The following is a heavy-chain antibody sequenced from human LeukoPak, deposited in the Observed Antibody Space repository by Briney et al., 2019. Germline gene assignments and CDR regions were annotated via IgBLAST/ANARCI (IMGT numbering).Heavy chain of an antibody. J-gene: IGHJ5*02. V-gene: IGHV1-18*01. Sequence: ASVKVSRKASGYTFTSYGISWVRQAPGQGLEWMGWISAYNGNTNYAQKLQGRVTMTTDTSTSTAYMELRSLRSDDTAVYYCARDLTPFGEKYNWFDPWGQGTLVTVSS. CDR1: GYTFTSYG. CDR3: ARDLTPFGEKYNWFDP. CDR2: ISAYNGNT. D-gene: IGHD3-10*01.